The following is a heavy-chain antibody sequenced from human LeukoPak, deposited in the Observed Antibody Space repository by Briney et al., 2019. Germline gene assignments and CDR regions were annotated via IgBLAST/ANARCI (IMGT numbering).Heavy chain of an antibody. V-gene: IGHV3-30*03. J-gene: IGHJ4*02. D-gene: IGHD5-18*01. CDR3: ARGRSGMVIVY. Sequence: GRSLRLSCAASGFTFSSYGMHWVRQAPGKGLEWVAVISYDGSNKYYADSVKGRFTISRDNAKNSLYLQMNSLRAEDTAVYYCARGRSGMVIVYWGQGTLVTVSS. CDR2: ISYDGSNK. CDR1: GFTFSSYG.